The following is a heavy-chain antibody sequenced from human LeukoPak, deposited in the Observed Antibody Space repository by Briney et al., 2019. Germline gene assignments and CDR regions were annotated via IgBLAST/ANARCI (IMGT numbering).Heavy chain of an antibody. CDR2: IYYSGST. CDR3: ARAIPGMIVVEPLYYFDY. CDR1: GGSLSSYY. Sequence: PSETLSLTCTVSGGSLSSYYWSWIRQPPGKGLEWIGYIYYSGSTNYNPSLKSRVTISVDTSKNQFSLKLSSVTAADTAVYYCARAIPGMIVVEPLYYFDYWGQGTLVTVSS. J-gene: IGHJ4*02. D-gene: IGHD3-22*01. V-gene: IGHV4-59*01.